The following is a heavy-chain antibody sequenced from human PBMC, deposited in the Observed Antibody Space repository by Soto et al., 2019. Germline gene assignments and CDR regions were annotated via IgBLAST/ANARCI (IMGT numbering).Heavy chain of an antibody. J-gene: IGHJ4*02. Sequence: SETLSLTCTVSGGSISSSSYYWGWIRQPPGKGLEWIGSIYYSGSTYYNPSLKSRVTISVDTSRNQFSLKLSSVTAADTAVYYCARRADYYGSGSQIPTDITEYWGQGTLVTVSS. CDR1: GGSISSSSYY. D-gene: IGHD3-10*01. CDR2: IYYSGST. V-gene: IGHV4-39*01. CDR3: ARRADYYGSGSQIPTDITEY.